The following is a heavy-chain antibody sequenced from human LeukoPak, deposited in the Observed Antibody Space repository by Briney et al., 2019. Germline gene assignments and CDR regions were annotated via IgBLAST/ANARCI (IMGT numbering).Heavy chain of an antibody. CDR3: ARHDTAMATDYGMDV. CDR2: ISSRGSTI. V-gene: IGHV3-11*01. Sequence: GGSLRLSCAASGFTFSDYYMSWIRQAPGKGLEWVSYISSRGSTIYYADSVKGRFTISRDNAKNSQYLQMNSLRAEDTAVYYCARHDTAMATDYGMDVWGQGTTVTVSS. CDR1: GFTFSDYY. J-gene: IGHJ6*02. D-gene: IGHD5-18*01.